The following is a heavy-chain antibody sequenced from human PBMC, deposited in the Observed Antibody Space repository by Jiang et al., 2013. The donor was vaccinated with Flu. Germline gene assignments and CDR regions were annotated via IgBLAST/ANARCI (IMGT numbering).Heavy chain of an antibody. CDR2: INSDGNT. CDR1: GGSVSSDSYH. D-gene: IGHD4-23*01. J-gene: IGHJ4*02. CDR3: ATYLRGYGGKGF. Sequence: TCSGLVKPSETLSLTCSVSGGSVSSDSYHWSWIRQPPGKGLEWIGYINSDGNTNYNPSLKSRVTISIDTSKNQFSLKLKSLTAADTAVYYCATYLRGYGGKGFWGRGALVTVSS. V-gene: IGHV4-61*01.